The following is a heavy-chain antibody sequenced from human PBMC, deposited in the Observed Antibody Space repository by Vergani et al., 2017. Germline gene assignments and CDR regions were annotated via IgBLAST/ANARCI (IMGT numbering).Heavy chain of an antibody. V-gene: IGHV3-53*01. CDR1: GFTVSSNY. CDR3: ARARYDSSGYSYFDY. D-gene: IGHD3-22*01. Sequence: EVQLVESGGGLIQPGGSLRLSCAASGFTVSSNYMSWVRQAPGKGLEWVSVIYSGGSTYYADSVKGRFTISRDNSKNTLYLQMNSLRAEDTAVYYCARARYDSSGYSYFDYWGQGTLVTVSS. J-gene: IGHJ4*02. CDR2: IYSGGST.